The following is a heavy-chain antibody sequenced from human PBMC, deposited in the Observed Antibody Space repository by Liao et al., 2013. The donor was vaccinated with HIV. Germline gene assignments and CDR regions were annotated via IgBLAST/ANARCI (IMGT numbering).Heavy chain of an antibody. CDR3: ARERIPLKFGYFDL. Sequence: QVQLQESGPGLVKPSETLSLTCTVSGGSSSRGYYWNWIRQPAGKGLEWIGRIFTSGSTDYNPSLKSRVTLSVDTSKNQFSLKLSSVTAADTAVYYCARERIPLKFGYFDLWGRGTLVAVSS. CDR2: IFTSGST. V-gene: IGHV4-4*07. CDR1: GGSSSRGYY. J-gene: IGHJ2*01. D-gene: IGHD2-15*01.